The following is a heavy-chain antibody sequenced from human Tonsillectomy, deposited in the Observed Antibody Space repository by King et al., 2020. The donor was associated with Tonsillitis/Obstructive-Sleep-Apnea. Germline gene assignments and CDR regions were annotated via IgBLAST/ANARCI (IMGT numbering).Heavy chain of an antibody. CDR1: GFTFGDYA. CDR3: TSASYYDFWSGYSCYFDY. D-gene: IGHD3-3*01. CDR2: IRSKAYGGTT. V-gene: IGHV3-49*04. Sequence: VQLVESGGGLVQPGRSLRLSCTGSGFTFGDYAMNWVRQAPGKGLEWVGLIRSKAYGGTTEYAVSVKGRFTISRDDSKSIAYMQMNSLKTEDTAVYYCTSASYYDFWSGYSCYFDYWGQGTLVTVSS. J-gene: IGHJ4*02.